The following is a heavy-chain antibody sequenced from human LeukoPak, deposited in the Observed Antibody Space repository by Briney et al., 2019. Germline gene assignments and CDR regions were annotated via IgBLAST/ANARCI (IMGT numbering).Heavy chain of an antibody. CDR3: AKEGDIGSYYYDSSGRRGY. D-gene: IGHD3-22*01. CDR2: ISGSGGST. Sequence: PGGSLRLSCAASGFTFSSYAMSWVRQAPGKGLEWVSAISGSGGSTYYADSVKGRFTISRDNSKNTLYLQMNSLRAEDTAVYYCAKEGDIGSYYYDSSGRRGYWGQGTLVTVSS. J-gene: IGHJ4*02. V-gene: IGHV3-23*01. CDR1: GFTFSSYA.